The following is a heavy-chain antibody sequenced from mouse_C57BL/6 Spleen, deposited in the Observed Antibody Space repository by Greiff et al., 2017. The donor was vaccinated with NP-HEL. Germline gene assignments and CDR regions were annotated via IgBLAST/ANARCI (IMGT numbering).Heavy chain of an antibody. Sequence: QVQLQQPGAELVMPGASVKLSCKASGYTFTSYWMHWVKQRPGQGLEWIGEIDPSDSYTNYNQKFKGKSTLTVDKSSSTAYMQLSSLTSEDSAVYYCARSSGGTRGDWYFDVWGTGTTVTVSS. CDR1: GYTFTSYW. CDR2: IDPSDSYT. J-gene: IGHJ1*03. D-gene: IGHD4-1*01. CDR3: ARSSGGTRGDWYFDV. V-gene: IGHV1-69*01.